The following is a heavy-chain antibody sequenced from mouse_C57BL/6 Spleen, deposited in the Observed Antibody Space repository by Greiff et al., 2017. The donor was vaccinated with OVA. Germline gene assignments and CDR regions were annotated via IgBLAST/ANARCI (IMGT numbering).Heavy chain of an antibody. CDR3: AFYYYGSSGFAY. CDR1: GYTFTDYN. J-gene: IGHJ3*01. Sequence: EVQLQQSGPELVQPGASVKIPCKASGYTFTDYNMDWVKQSHGKSLEWIGDINPNNGGTIYNQKFKGKATLTVDKSSSTAYMELRGLTSEDTAVYYCAFYYYGSSGFAYWGQGTLVTVSA. D-gene: IGHD1-1*01. CDR2: INPNNGGT. V-gene: IGHV1-18*01.